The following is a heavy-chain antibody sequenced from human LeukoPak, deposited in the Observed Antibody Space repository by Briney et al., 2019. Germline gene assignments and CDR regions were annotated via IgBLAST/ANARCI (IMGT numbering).Heavy chain of an antibody. CDR3: ARLRGGAFDI. Sequence: PSQTLSLTCTVSGGSISSGGYYWSWIRQHPGKGREWIGYIYYSGSTYYNPSLKGRVTISVDTSKNQFSLKLSSVTAADTAVYYCARLRGGAFDIWGQGTMVTVSS. D-gene: IGHD5-12*01. V-gene: IGHV4-31*03. CDR2: IYYSGST. J-gene: IGHJ3*02. CDR1: GGSISSGGYY.